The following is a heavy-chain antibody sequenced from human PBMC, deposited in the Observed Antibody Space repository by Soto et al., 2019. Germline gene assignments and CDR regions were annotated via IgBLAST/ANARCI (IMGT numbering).Heavy chain of an antibody. Sequence: SVKVSCKASGGTFSSYAISWVRQAPGQGLEWMGGIIPIFGTANYAQKFQGRVTITADESTSTAYMELSSLRSEDTAVYYCSRGAHNFYDSSGYHSLFDYWGQGTLVTVS. V-gene: IGHV1-69*13. CDR2: IIPIFGTA. CDR1: GGTFSSYA. CDR3: SRGAHNFYDSSGYHSLFDY. D-gene: IGHD3-22*01. J-gene: IGHJ4*02.